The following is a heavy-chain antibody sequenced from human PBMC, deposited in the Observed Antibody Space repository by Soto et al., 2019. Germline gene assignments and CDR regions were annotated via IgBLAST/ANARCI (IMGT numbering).Heavy chain of an antibody. J-gene: IGHJ2*01. V-gene: IGHV1-69*12. D-gene: IGHD6-19*01. CDR3: ARYPQWLVPSRWYFDL. CDR1: GGTFTSYA. Sequence: QVQLVQSGAEVKKPGSSVKVSCKASGGTFTSYAISWVRQAPGQGLEWMGGIIPIFGTANYAQKFQGRVTITADESTSTAYMELSSLRSEDTAVYYCARYPQWLVPSRWYFDLWGRGTLVTVSS. CDR2: IIPIFGTA.